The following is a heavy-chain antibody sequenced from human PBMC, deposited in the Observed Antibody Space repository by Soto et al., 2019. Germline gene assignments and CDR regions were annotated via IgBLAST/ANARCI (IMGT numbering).Heavy chain of an antibody. CDR3: AKTLVTMVRGKYYYMDV. D-gene: IGHD3-10*01. CDR2: ISGGGGTT. CDR1: GFTFSSYA. V-gene: IGHV3-23*01. Sequence: DVQLLESGGGLVQPGGSLRLSCAASGFTFSSYAMAWVRQAPGKGLEWVSVISGGGGTTYYAESVKGRFTISRDNSKKKLNLQMDSLRAEDTAVYHCAKTLVTMVRGKYYYMDVWGKGTTVSVSS. J-gene: IGHJ6*03.